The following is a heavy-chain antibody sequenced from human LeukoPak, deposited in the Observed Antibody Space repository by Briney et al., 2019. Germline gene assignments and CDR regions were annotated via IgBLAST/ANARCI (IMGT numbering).Heavy chain of an antibody. CDR1: GFTFSSYG. CDR3: AKGSSGYDRLGGPLNY. J-gene: IGHJ4*02. V-gene: IGHV3-30*02. Sequence: GGSLRLSCAASGFTFSSYGMHWVRQAPGKGLEWVAFIRYDGSNKYYADSVKGRFTISRDNSKNTLYLQMNSLRAEDTAVYYCAKGSSGYDRLGGPLNYWGQGTLVTVSS. D-gene: IGHD5-12*01. CDR2: IRYDGSNK.